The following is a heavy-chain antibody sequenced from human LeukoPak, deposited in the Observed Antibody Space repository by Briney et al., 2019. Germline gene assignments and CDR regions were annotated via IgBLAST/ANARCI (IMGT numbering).Heavy chain of an antibody. CDR2: ISAYNGNT. V-gene: IGHV1-18*04. J-gene: IGHJ4*02. D-gene: IGHD2-2*01. CDR1: GYTFTGYY. Sequence: GASVKVSCKASGYTFTGYYMHWVRQAPGQGLEWMGWISAYNGNTNYAQKLQGRVTMTTDTSTSTAYMELRSLRSDDTAVYYCARALHDQLLPGNYWGQGTLVTVSS. CDR3: ARALHDQLLPGNY.